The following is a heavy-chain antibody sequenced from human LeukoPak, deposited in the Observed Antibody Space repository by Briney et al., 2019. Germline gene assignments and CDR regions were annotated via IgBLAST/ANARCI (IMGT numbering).Heavy chain of an antibody. V-gene: IGHV3-21*01. D-gene: IGHD2/OR15-2a*01. CDR2: ISSSSSYI. J-gene: IGHJ4*02. Sequence: PGGSLRLSCAASGSTFSSYSMNWVRQAPGKGLEWVSSISSSSSYIYYADSVKGRFTISRDNAKNSLYLQMNSLRAEDTAVYYCARNMVLVPQTPPTFDYWGQGTLVTVSS. CDR3: ARNMVLVPQTPPTFDY. CDR1: GSTFSSYS.